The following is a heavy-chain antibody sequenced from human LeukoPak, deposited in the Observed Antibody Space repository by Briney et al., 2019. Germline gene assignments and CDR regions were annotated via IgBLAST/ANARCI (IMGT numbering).Heavy chain of an antibody. V-gene: IGHV4-61*01. CDR3: ARKYYYDSSGYEYYFDY. Sequence: SETLSLTCTVSGGSISSSSYYWSWIRQPPGKGLEWIGYIYYSGSTNYNPSLKSRVTISVDTSKNQFSLKLSSVTAADTAVYYCARKYYYDSSGYEYYFDYWGQGTLVTVSS. CDR2: IYYSGST. J-gene: IGHJ4*02. CDR1: GGSISSSSYY. D-gene: IGHD3-22*01.